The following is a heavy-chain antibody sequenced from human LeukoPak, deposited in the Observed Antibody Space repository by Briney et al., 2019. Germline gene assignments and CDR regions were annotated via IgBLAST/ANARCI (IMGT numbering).Heavy chain of an antibody. V-gene: IGHV3-23*01. D-gene: IGHD1-26*01. Sequence: GGSLRLSCAASGFTFSNYWMSWVRQAPGKGLEWVSAISGSGGSTYYADSVKGRFTISGDYSKNTLYLQMNSLRAEDTAVYYCAKDPRRFYEGARVGYYFDYWGQGTLVTVSS. CDR2: ISGSGGST. J-gene: IGHJ4*02. CDR1: GFTFSNYW. CDR3: AKDPRRFYEGARVGYYFDY.